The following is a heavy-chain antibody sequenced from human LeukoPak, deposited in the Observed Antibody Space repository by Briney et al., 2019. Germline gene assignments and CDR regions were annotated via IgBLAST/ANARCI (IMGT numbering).Heavy chain of an antibody. D-gene: IGHD2-15*01. CDR3: AKRGYCSGGTCYSFHFDY. Sequence: GGSLRLSCAASGFTFSSHGMHRVRQAPGKGLEWVALISYDGSNKYYADSVKGRFTISRDNSKNTLYLQMNSLRAEDTAAYYCAKRGYCSGGTCYSFHFDYWGQGTLVTVSS. CDR2: ISYDGSNK. CDR1: GFTFSSHG. J-gene: IGHJ4*02. V-gene: IGHV3-30*18.